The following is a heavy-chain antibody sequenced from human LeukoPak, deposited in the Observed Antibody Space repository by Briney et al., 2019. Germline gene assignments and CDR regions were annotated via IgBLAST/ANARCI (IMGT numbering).Heavy chain of an antibody. D-gene: IGHD3-10*01. V-gene: IGHV3-7*05. Sequence: GGSLRLSCVASGFTFRNYWMTWVRQAPGQGLEWVANIKPDGSEKYYVDSVRGRFTISRDNAKDSLYLQMNRLRAEDTAVYYCVRGSSGNVVRGVAWAWFDPWGQGTLVTVSS. J-gene: IGHJ5*02. CDR3: VRGSSGNVVRGVAWAWFDP. CDR1: GFTFRNYW. CDR2: IKPDGSEK.